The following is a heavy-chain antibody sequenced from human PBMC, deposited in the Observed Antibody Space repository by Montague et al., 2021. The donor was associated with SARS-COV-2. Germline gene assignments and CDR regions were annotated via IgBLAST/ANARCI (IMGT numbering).Heavy chain of an antibody. Sequence: SLRLSCAASGFTFSIFAMSWARQAPGKGLEWISVLYKDDRTTEYAGSVKGRFTISRDNSKNTLYLQMNSLRAEDTALYYCAKRDGYNPRNWSFDYWGQGTLVTVSS. CDR1: GFTFSIFA. J-gene: IGHJ4*02. D-gene: IGHD5-24*01. V-gene: IGHV3-23*03. CDR2: LYKDDRTT. CDR3: AKRDGYNPRNWSFDY.